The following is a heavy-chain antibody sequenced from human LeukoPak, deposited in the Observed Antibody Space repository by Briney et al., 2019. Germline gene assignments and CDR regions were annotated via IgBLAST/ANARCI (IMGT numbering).Heavy chain of an antibody. CDR2: ISYDGSNK. D-gene: IGHD6-19*01. CDR1: GFTFSSYA. CDR3: ARAAVAGINDY. Sequence: GGSLRLSCAASGFTFSSYAMHWVRQAPGKGLDCVAVISYDGSNKYYADSVKGRFTISRDNSKNTLYLQMNSLRAEDTAVYYCARAAVAGINDYWGQGTLVTVSS. J-gene: IGHJ4*02. V-gene: IGHV3-30-3*01.